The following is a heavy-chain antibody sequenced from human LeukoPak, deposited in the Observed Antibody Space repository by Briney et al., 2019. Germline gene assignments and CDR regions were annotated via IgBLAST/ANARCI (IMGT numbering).Heavy chain of an antibody. Sequence: SETLSLTCTVSGGSISSSSYYWGWIRQPPGKGLEWIGSIYYSGSTYYNPSLKSRVTISVDTSKNQFSLKLSSVTAADTAVCYCARDTVAGTWQWVIQKYYFDYWGQGTLVTVSS. V-gene: IGHV4-39*07. CDR2: IYYSGST. D-gene: IGHD6-19*01. J-gene: IGHJ4*02. CDR1: GGSISSSSYY. CDR3: ARDTVAGTWQWVIQKYYFDY.